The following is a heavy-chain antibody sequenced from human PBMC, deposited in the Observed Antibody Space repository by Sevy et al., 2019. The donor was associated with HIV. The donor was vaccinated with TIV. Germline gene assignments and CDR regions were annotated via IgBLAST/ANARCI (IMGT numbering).Heavy chain of an antibody. CDR2: IRSKAYGGTT. CDR3: TRDPGGRWLQLSDAFDI. J-gene: IGHJ3*02. D-gene: IGHD1-1*01. Sequence: GGSLRLSCTASGFTFGDYAMSWFRQAPGKGLEWVGFIRSKAYGGTTEYAAYVKGRFTISRDDSKSIAYLQMNSLKTEDTAVYYCTRDPGGRWLQLSDAFDIWGQGTMVTVSS. CDR1: GFTFGDYA. V-gene: IGHV3-49*03.